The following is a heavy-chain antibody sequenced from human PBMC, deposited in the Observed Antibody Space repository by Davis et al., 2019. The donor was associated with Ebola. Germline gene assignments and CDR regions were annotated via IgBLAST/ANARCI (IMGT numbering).Heavy chain of an antibody. J-gene: IGHJ4*02. CDR2: ITSSSLI. CDR1: GFTFSTYS. Sequence: GESLKISCAASGFTFSTYSMNWVRQAPGKGLEWISYITSSSLIHLADSVRGRFTISRDNAKNSLYLQLNSLRDEDTAVYHCARPDILTGFYYFDSWGQGTLVTVSS. CDR3: ARPDILTGFYYFDS. V-gene: IGHV3-48*02. D-gene: IGHD3-9*01.